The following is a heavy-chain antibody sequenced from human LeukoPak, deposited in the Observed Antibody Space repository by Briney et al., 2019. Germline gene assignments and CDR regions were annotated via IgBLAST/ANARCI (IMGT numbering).Heavy chain of an antibody. CDR3: AVAYSSSGYYPVDY. CDR1: GFTFSSYG. D-gene: IGHD3-22*01. Sequence: GGSVRLSCAASGFTFSSYGMHWVRQAPGKGLEWVAVISYDGSNKYYADSVKGRFTISRDNSKNTLYLQMNSLRAEDTAVYYCAVAYSSSGYYPVDYWGQGTVVTVSS. CDR2: ISYDGSNK. V-gene: IGHV3-30*03. J-gene: IGHJ4*02.